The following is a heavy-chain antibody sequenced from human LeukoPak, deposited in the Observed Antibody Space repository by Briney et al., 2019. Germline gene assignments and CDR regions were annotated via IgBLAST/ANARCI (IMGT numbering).Heavy chain of an antibody. D-gene: IGHD3-10*01. CDR3: ARGPYYYGSGSRYYYFDY. CDR2: INHSGST. V-gene: IGHV4-34*01. CDR1: GGSFSRHY. J-gene: IGHJ4*02. Sequence: PSETLSLTCAVSGGSFSRHYWSWIRQSPGRGLEWIGEINHSGSTNYNPSLKSRVTISVDTSKNQFSLKLSSVTAADTAVYYCARGPYYYGSGSRYYYFDYWGQGTLVTVSS.